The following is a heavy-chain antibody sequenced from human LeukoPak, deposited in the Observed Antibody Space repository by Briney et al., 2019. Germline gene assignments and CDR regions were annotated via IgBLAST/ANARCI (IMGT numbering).Heavy chain of an antibody. V-gene: IGHV1-18*01. CDR1: GYSFTTIS. D-gene: IGHD3-16*01. Sequence: ASVKGFCKTSGYSFTTISIARLRQAPGQGLEWMGWINANNGETHYAQKFHDRVTMTTDTSTNTAYMELRGLKSDDSAMYYCSRDSTSGAVVDFNYWGQGTLVTVSS. CDR2: INANNGET. CDR3: SRDSTSGAVVDFNY. J-gene: IGHJ4*02.